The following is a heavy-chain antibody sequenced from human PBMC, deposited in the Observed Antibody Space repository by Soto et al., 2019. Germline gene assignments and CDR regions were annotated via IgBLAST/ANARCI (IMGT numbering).Heavy chain of an antibody. V-gene: IGHV4-30-2*06. D-gene: IGHD3-3*01. Sequence: QLQLQESGSGLVRPSQTLSLTCTVSGGSVSSGDYTWNWIRQSPGKGLEWIGSISQSGSTDYIPSLKSRVTISVDRSKNQFSLRLSSVTAADTAFYFCARAYDFWSGSLDSWGQGTLVTVSS. CDR3: ARAYDFWSGSLDS. J-gene: IGHJ4*02. CDR1: GGSVSSGDYT. CDR2: ISQSGST.